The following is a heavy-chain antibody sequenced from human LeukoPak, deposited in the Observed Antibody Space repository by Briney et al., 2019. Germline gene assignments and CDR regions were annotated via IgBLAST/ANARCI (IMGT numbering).Heavy chain of an antibody. D-gene: IGHD3/OR15-3a*01. CDR3: AREGLNSRRLFFFDY. V-gene: IGHV5-51*01. CDR1: EYSFTSYW. Sequence: GESLKISCKGSEYSFTSYWIGWVRQMPGKGLEWMGIIWPGDSETRYSPSFQGQVTISADKSISTAYLQWSSLKASDTAVYYCAREGLNSRRLFFFDYWGQGSLVTVSS. CDR2: IWPGDSET. J-gene: IGHJ4*02.